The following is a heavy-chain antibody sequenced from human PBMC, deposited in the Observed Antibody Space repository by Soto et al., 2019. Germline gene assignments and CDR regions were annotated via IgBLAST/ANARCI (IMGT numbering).Heavy chain of an antibody. CDR3: ARTRYCSSTSCFTYYYYYMDV. Sequence: EVQLVESGGGLVKPGGSLRLSCAASGFTFSSYSMNWVRQAPGKGLEWVSSISSSSSYLYYADSVKGRFTISRDNAKNSLYLQMNSLRAEDTAVYYCARTRYCSSTSCFTYYYYYMDVWGKGTTVTVSS. CDR1: GFTFSSYS. CDR2: ISSSSSYL. V-gene: IGHV3-21*01. J-gene: IGHJ6*03. D-gene: IGHD2-2*02.